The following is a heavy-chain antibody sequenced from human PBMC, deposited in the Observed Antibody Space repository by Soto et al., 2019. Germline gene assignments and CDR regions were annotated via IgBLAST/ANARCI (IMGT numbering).Heavy chain of an antibody. CDR2: VYHTGDT. J-gene: IGHJ4*02. CDR1: GASLTSGTFY. D-gene: IGHD3-3*01. V-gene: IGHV4-61*01. CDR3: EREITI. Sequence: QVQLQESGPGLVKPSETLSLTCTVSGASLTSGTFYWSWVRQPPGTGLELIGYVYHTGDTKYNPSLQSRVTISLDTSKNQCNLKLKYVTAADTAIYHCEREITIWGQGALVTVAS.